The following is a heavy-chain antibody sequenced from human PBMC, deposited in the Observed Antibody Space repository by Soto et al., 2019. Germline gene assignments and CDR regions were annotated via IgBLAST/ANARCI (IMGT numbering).Heavy chain of an antibody. Sequence: GGSLRLSCAASGFTFSSYAMSWVRQAPGKGLEWVSAISGSGGSTYYADSVKGRFTISRDNSKNTLYLQMNSLRAEDTAVYYCAKGTPIIIRFLEWLSQTNDAFDIWGQGTMVTVSS. CDR2: ISGSGGST. V-gene: IGHV3-23*01. D-gene: IGHD3-3*01. J-gene: IGHJ3*02. CDR3: AKGTPIIIRFLEWLSQTNDAFDI. CDR1: GFTFSSYA.